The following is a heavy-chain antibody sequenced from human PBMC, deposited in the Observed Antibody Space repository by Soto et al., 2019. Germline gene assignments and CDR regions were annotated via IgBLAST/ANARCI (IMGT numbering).Heavy chain of an antibody. D-gene: IGHD3-3*01. J-gene: IGHJ6*02. V-gene: IGHV2-26*01. CDR1: GFSLSNARMG. CDR3: ARIRFLEWLEYYYYYGMDV. Sequence: SGPTLVNPTDTLTLTCTVSGFSLSNARMGVSWIRQPPGKALEWLAHIFSNDEKSYSTSLKSRLTISKDTSKSQVVLTMTNMDPVDTATYYCARIRFLEWLEYYYYYGMDVWGQGTTVTVSS. CDR2: IFSNDEK.